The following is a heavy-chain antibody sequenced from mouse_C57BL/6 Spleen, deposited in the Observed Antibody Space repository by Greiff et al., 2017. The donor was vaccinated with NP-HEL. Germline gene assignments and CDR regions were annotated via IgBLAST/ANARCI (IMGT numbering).Heavy chain of an antibody. CDR3: ARESTVAFDY. J-gene: IGHJ2*01. CDR2: ISDGGSYT. D-gene: IGHD1-1*01. CDR1: GFTFSSYA. V-gene: IGHV5-4*01. Sequence: EVQVVESGGGLVKPGGSLKLSCAASGFTFSSYAMSWVRQTPEKRLEWVATISDGGSYTYYPDNVKGRFTISRDNAKNNLYLQMSHLKSEDTAMYYCARESTVAFDYWGQGTTLTVSS.